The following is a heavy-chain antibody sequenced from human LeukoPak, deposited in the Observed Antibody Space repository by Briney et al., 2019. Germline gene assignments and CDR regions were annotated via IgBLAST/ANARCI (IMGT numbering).Heavy chain of an antibody. Sequence: SVKVSCKASGDTFSTYTVTWVRQAPGQGLEWMGGVIPILGTPNYAQKFQGRVTITADKSTTTVSIDLRSLRSDDTAVYYCARVERGGVLVVWGQGTLVTVSS. CDR3: ARVERGGVLVV. CDR2: VIPILGTP. V-gene: IGHV1-69*08. CDR1: GDTFSTYT. D-gene: IGHD3-16*01. J-gene: IGHJ4*02.